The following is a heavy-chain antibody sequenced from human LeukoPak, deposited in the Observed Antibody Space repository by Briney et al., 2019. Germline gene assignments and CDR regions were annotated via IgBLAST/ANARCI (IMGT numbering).Heavy chain of an antibody. V-gene: IGHV3-23*01. CDR3: AKDRSIGTYYTFDH. CDR1: GFTFSDYA. Sequence: PPGGSLRLSCAASGFTFSDYAMTWVRQAPGKGLEWVATISGSGVMTYYADSVKGRFTVSGDTSKNTIYLQMHSLTAADTAVYYCAKDRSIGTYYTFDHWGQGTLVTVSS. D-gene: IGHD1-26*01. CDR2: ISGSGVMT. J-gene: IGHJ4*02.